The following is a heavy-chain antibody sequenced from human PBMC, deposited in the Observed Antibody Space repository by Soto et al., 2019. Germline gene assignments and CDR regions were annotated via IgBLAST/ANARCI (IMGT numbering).Heavy chain of an antibody. CDR1: GYTFTGYY. V-gene: IGHV1-2*04. CDR2: INPNSGGT. Sequence: ASVKVSCKASGYTFTGYYMHWVRQAPGQGLEWMGWINPNSGGTNYAQKFQGWVTITVDTSKNQFSLNLASVSAEDTAVYYCARTSLTIFGPSNDYYGMGVWGLGTTVTVSS. D-gene: IGHD3-3*01. J-gene: IGHJ6*02. CDR3: ARTSLTIFGPSNDYYGMGV.